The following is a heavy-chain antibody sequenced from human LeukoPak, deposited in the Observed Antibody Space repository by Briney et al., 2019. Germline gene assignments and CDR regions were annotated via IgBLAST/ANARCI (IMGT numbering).Heavy chain of an antibody. CDR1: GFTFSDFW. V-gene: IGHV3-74*01. CDR2: INSGGTVT. J-gene: IGHJ4*02. CDR3: AKDPPGNFGVPIWGRFDY. Sequence: TGGSLRLSCAASGFTFSDFWMHWVRQAPGKGLVWVSRINSGGTVTNYADSVKGRLTISRDNAKNTLYLQMNSLRAEDTAVYYCAKDPPGNFGVPIWGRFDYWGQGTLVTVSS. D-gene: IGHD3-3*01.